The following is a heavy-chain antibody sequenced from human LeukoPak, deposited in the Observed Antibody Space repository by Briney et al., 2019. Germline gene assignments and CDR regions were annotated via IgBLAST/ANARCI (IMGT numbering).Heavy chain of an antibody. CDR3: ARVLLVTPVAAFDV. D-gene: IGHD4-23*01. CDR2: IVHSGST. CDR1: GGAFTSYY. J-gene: IGHJ3*01. Sequence: PSETLSHTCAVSGGAFTSYYSSWIRQPPGKGLEWIGQIVHSGSTNFNTSLKSRVTMSVDTTKKRVSLNLNSVTAADTAVYYCARVLLVTPVAAFDVWGQGTMVGVSS. V-gene: IGHV4-34*12.